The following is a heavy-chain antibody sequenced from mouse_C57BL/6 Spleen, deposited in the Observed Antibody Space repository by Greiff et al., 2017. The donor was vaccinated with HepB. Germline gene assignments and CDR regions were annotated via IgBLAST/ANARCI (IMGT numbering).Heavy chain of an antibody. V-gene: IGHV1-64*01. CDR3: APYDYDGVAY. Sequence: QVQLQQSGAELVKPGASVKLSCKASGYTFTSYWMHWVKQRPGQGLEWIGMIHPNSGSTNYNEKFKSKATLTVDKSSSTAYMQLSSLTSEDSAVYYCAPYDYDGVAYWGQGTLVTVSA. J-gene: IGHJ3*01. D-gene: IGHD2-4*01. CDR1: GYTFTSYW. CDR2: IHPNSGST.